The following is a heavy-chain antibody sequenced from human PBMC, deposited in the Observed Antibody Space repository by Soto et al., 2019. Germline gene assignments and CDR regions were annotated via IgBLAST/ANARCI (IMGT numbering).Heavy chain of an antibody. J-gene: IGHJ4*02. Sequence: TLSLTCTVSGGSISSGGYYWSWIRQHPGKGLEWMGYIYYSGSTYYNPSLKSRVTISVDTSKNQFSLKLSSVTAADTAVYSCARDEPDSSGYYSGFDYWGQGTLVTVSS. CDR3: ARDEPDSSGYYSGFDY. CDR1: GGSISSGGYY. V-gene: IGHV4-31*03. D-gene: IGHD3-22*01. CDR2: IYYSGST.